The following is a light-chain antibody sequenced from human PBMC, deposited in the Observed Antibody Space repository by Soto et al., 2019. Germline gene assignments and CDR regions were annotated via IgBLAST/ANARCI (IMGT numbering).Light chain of an antibody. CDR3: HQYDSSPLT. CDR1: QSVSSSY. Sequence: ESVLTQSPGTLSWSPGERATLSCRASQSVSSSYLAWYQQKPGQAPRLLIYGASSSATGIPDRFSGSGSGTDFTLTISRLEPEDFAVYYCHQYDSSPLTFGGGTKVEIK. J-gene: IGKJ4*01. V-gene: IGKV3-20*01. CDR2: GAS.